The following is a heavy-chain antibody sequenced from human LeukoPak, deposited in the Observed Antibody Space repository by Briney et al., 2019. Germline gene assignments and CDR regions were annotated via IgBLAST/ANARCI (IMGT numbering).Heavy chain of an antibody. V-gene: IGHV5-51*01. Sequence: GESLKISCKGSGYSFTSYWIGWVRQMPGKGLEWMGIIYPGDSDTRYSPSFQGQVTISADKSISTAYLQWSSLKASDTAMYYCARAKPYYYGSGSYYSLGYYFDYWGQGTLVNVSS. CDR2: IYPGDSDT. D-gene: IGHD3-10*01. CDR3: ARAKPYYYGSGSYYSLGYYFDY. CDR1: GYSFTSYW. J-gene: IGHJ4*02.